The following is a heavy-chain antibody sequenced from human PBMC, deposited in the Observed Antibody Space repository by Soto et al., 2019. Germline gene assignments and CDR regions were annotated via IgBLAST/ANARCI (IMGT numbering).Heavy chain of an antibody. J-gene: IGHJ6*02. V-gene: IGHV1-69*13. CDR3: ARRGNIVATISYYYYGMDV. D-gene: IGHD5-12*01. CDR1: GGTFSSYA. CDR2: IIPIFGTA. Sequence: SVKVSCKASGGTFSSYAISWVRQAPGQGLEWMGGIIPIFGTANYAQKFQGRVTITADESTSTAYMELSSLRSEDTAVYYCARRGNIVATISYYYYGMDVWGQGTTVTVSS.